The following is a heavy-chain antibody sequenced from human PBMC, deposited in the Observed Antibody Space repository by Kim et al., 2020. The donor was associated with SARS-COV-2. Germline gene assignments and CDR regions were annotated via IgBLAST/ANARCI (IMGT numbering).Heavy chain of an antibody. CDR1: GGSFSGYQ. Sequence: SETLSLTCAVYGGSFSGYQWSWIRQSPGKGLEWIGQINDSGSTNYNPSLKSRVTISVDTSKNQFSLKLTSVTAADTAVYYCARGVPVYWGQGTLVTVSS. V-gene: IGHV4-34*01. CDR3: ARGVPVY. J-gene: IGHJ4*02. CDR2: INDSGST.